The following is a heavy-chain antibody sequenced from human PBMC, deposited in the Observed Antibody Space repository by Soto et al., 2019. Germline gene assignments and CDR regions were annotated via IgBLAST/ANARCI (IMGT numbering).Heavy chain of an antibody. CDR1: GGSISSYY. CDR3: ARVWGGAFDF. CDR2: IFYSGST. Sequence: SETLSLTCTVSGGSISSYYWSWIRQPPGKGLEWIGFIFYSGSTNYNPSLKSRVTISVDTSKNQFSLKLSSVTAADTAVYYCARVWGGAFDFWGQGTMVTV. D-gene: IGHD3-10*01. V-gene: IGHV4-59*01. J-gene: IGHJ3*01.